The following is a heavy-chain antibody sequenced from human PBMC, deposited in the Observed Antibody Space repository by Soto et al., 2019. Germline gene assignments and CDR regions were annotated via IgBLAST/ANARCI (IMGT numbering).Heavy chain of an antibody. Sequence: ASVKVSCKASGGTFSSYAISWVRQAPGKGLEWMGGFDPEDGETIYAQKFQGRVTMTEDTSTDTAYMELSSLRSEDTAVYYCATFKPRGSYEHWGQGTLVTVSS. D-gene: IGHD1-26*01. V-gene: IGHV1-24*01. CDR2: FDPEDGET. J-gene: IGHJ4*02. CDR3: ATFKPRGSYEH. CDR1: GGTFSSYA.